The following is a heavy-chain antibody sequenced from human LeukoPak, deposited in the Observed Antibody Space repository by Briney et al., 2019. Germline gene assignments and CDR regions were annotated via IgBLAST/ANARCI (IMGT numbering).Heavy chain of an antibody. Sequence: PGGSLRLSCAASGFTFSSYSMNWVRQAPGKGLEWVSSISSSSSYIYYADSVKGRFTISRDNAKNSLYLQMNSLRAEDTAVYYCASTDSRIAAAGPRGYWDQGTLVTVSS. V-gene: IGHV3-21*01. CDR3: ASTDSRIAAAGPRGY. CDR2: ISSSSSYI. CDR1: GFTFSSYS. D-gene: IGHD6-13*01. J-gene: IGHJ4*02.